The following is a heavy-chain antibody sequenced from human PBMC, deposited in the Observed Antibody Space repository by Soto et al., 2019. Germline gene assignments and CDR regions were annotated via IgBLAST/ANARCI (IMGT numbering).Heavy chain of an antibody. CDR2: VSPNSDNT. Sequence: GASVKVSCKASGYTFTTYDLNWVRQAAGQGLEWLGWVSPNSDNTGYAQKFQGRVTMTRNTSISTAYMELSSLTSEDTAVYYCARDYGGNSGWFDPWGQGTLVTVSS. CDR3: ARDYGGNSGWFDP. CDR1: GYTFTTYD. V-gene: IGHV1-8*01. D-gene: IGHD4-17*01. J-gene: IGHJ5*02.